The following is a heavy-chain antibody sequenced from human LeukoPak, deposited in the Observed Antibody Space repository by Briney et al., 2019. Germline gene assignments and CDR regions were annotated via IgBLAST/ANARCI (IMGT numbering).Heavy chain of an antibody. D-gene: IGHD2-2*03. V-gene: IGHV4-34*01. J-gene: IGHJ4*02. CDR3: ARGRWKMDIVVVPAARFDY. CDR2: INHSGST. Sequence: SETLSLTCAVYGGSFSGYYWSWIRQPPGKGLEWIGEINHSGSTNYNPPLKSRVTISVDTSKNQFSLKLSSVTAADTAVYYCARGRWKMDIVVVPAARFDYWGQGTLVTVSS. CDR1: GGSFSGYY.